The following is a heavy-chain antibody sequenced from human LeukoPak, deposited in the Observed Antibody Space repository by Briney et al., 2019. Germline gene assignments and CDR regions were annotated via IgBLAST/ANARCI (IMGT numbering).Heavy chain of an antibody. CDR2: ISSSSSYI. CDR3: ARGPSGYHNT. Sequence: GGSLRLSCAASGFTFSTYSMNWVRQAPGKGLEWVSSISSSSSYIYYADSVKGRFTISRDNSKNTLYLQMNSLRAEDTAVYYCARGPSGYHNTGGQGTLVTVSS. V-gene: IGHV3-21*01. D-gene: IGHD5-12*01. CDR1: GFTFSTYS. J-gene: IGHJ4*02.